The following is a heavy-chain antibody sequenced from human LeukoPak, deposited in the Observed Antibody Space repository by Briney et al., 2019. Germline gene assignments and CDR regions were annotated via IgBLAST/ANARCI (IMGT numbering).Heavy chain of an antibody. CDR3: ARDSNGYGALWYFDL. CDR1: GGSFSGYY. V-gene: IGHV4-34*01. D-gene: IGHD6-25*01. CDR2: INHSGST. Sequence: SETLSLTCAVYGGSFSGYYWSWIRQPPGRGLEWIGEINHSGSTNYNPSLKSRVTISVDTSKNQFSLKLSSVTAADTAVYYCARDSNGYGALWYFDLWGRGTLVTVSS. J-gene: IGHJ2*01.